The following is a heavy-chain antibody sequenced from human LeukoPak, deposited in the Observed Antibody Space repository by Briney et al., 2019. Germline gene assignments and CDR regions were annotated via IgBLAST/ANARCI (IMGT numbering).Heavy chain of an antibody. V-gene: IGHV4-31*03. Sequence: SQTLSLTCTVSGGSISSGSYYWGWIRQHPGKGLEWIGYIYYSGSTSYNPSLKSRVTISVDTSKNQFSLKLSSVTAADTAVYYCARDRQYSSSSNAFDIWGQGTMVTVSS. CDR2: IYYSGST. CDR1: GGSISSGSYY. D-gene: IGHD6-13*01. J-gene: IGHJ3*02. CDR3: ARDRQYSSSSNAFDI.